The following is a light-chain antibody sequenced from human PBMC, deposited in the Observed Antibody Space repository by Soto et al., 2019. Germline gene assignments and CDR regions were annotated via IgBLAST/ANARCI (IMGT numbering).Light chain of an antibody. Sequence: IQLTQSPSSLSASVGGRVTITCRASQGISSYLAWYQQKPGKAPKLLIYAASTLQSRVPSRFSGSGSGTDFTLTIYSLQPEDFATYYCQQLTSYPLTFGGGTKVEIK. CDR1: QGISSY. V-gene: IGKV1-9*01. J-gene: IGKJ4*01. CDR2: AAS. CDR3: QQLTSYPLT.